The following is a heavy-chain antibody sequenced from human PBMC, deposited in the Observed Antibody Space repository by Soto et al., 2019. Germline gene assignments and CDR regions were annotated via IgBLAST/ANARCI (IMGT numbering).Heavy chain of an antibody. CDR1: CYTFTSYG. D-gene: IGHD5-12*01. CDR2: ISAYNSNT. J-gene: IGHJ4*02. CDR3: ARVPIIVAPSYFDY. Sequence: ASVKVSCKASCYTFTSYGISWVRQAPGQGLEWMGRISAYNSNTNYEQKLQGRVTMTTDTSTSTAYMELRSLRSDDTDVYYCARVPIIVAPSYFDYWGQGTLVTVSS. V-gene: IGHV1-18*04.